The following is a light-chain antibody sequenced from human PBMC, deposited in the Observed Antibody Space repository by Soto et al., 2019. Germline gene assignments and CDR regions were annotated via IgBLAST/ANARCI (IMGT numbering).Light chain of an antibody. Sequence: QAVVTQPPSASVTPGQWVTIPCSGSSSNIGNNYVFWYQQFPGMAPKLLIYRNNQRPSGVPDRFSGSKSGTSASLAIAGLRSEDESDYYCASWDDSLNGPVFGGGTKLTVL. CDR3: ASWDDSLNGPV. CDR1: SSNIGNNY. J-gene: IGLJ3*02. V-gene: IGLV1-47*01. CDR2: RNN.